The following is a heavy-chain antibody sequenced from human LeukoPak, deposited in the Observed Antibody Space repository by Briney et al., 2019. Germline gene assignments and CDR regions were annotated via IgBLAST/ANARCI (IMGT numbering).Heavy chain of an antibody. CDR3: AKEINDILTGYHHDAFDI. CDR2: ISYGGSNK. Sequence: GRSLRLSCAASGFTFSSYGMHWVRQAPGKGLEWVAVISYGGSNKYYADSVKGRFTISRDNSKNTLYLQMNSLRAEDTAVYYCAKEINDILTGYHHDAFDIWGQGTMVTVSS. V-gene: IGHV3-30*18. CDR1: GFTFSSYG. J-gene: IGHJ3*02. D-gene: IGHD3-9*01.